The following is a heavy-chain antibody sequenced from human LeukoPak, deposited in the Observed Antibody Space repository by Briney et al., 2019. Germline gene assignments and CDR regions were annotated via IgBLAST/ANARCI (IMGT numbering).Heavy chain of an antibody. V-gene: IGHV4-38-2*01. CDR1: GYSISSGYY. CDR3: ARLSITMILVVITEYYFDY. J-gene: IGHJ4*02. CDR2: IYHNGNT. Sequence: SSETLSLTCAVSGYSISSGYYWGWIRQPPGKGLEWIGSIYHNGNTYYNPSLKSRVTISVDTSKNQFSLKLSSVTAADTAVYYCARLSITMILVVITEYYFDYWGQGTVVTVSS. D-gene: IGHD3-22*01.